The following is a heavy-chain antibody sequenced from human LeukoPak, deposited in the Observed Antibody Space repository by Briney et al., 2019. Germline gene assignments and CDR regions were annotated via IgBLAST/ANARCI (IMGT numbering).Heavy chain of an antibody. J-gene: IGHJ4*02. D-gene: IGHD1-26*01. Sequence: PSETLSLTCTVSGGSISSYYWSWIRQPPGKGLEWIGYIYYSGSTNYNPSLKSRVTISVDKSKNQFSLKLSSVTAADTAVYYCTSSSSGGGIDYWGQGTLVTVSS. V-gene: IGHV4-59*12. CDR1: GGSISSYY. CDR2: IYYSGST. CDR3: TSSSSGGGIDY.